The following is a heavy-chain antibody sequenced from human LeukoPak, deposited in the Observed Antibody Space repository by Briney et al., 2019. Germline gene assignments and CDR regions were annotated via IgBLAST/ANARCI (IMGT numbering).Heavy chain of an antibody. D-gene: IGHD5-12*01. CDR2: ISGSGGST. CDR3: AKDNGGYSGYDYWGAFDY. Sequence: GGSLRLSCAASGFTFSSYAMGWVRQAPGKGLEWVSAISGSGGSTYYADSVKGRFTISRDNSKNTLYLQMNSLRAEDTAVYYCAKDNGGYSGYDYWGAFDYWGQGTLVTVSS. V-gene: IGHV3-23*01. CDR1: GFTFSSYA. J-gene: IGHJ4*02.